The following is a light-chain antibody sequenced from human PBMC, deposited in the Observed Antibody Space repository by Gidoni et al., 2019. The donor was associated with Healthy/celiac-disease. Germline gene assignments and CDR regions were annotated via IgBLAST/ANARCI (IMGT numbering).Light chain of an antibody. CDR2: DAS. CDR3: QQYDNLLLT. CDR1: QDISNY. J-gene: IGKJ4*01. V-gene: IGKV1-33*01. Sequence: DIQMTQSPSSLSASVGDRVTITCQASQDISNYLHWYQQKPGKAPKLLIYDASNLETGDPSRFSGSGSGTDFTFTISSLQPEDIATYYCQQYDNLLLTFGGGTKVEIK.